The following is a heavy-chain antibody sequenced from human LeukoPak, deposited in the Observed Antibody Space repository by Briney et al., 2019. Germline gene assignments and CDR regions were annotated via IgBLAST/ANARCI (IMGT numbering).Heavy chain of an antibody. D-gene: IGHD2/OR15-2a*01. CDR2: ISYDGSNI. CDR3: ARSGGSTSSVSVRPFDI. Sequence: GRSLRLSCAASGFTFSNYAMHWVRQAPGKGLQWVAFISYDGSNIYYADSVKGRFTISRDNSKNTLYLQMNSLRAEDTAVYYCARSGGSTSSVSVRPFDIWGQGTMVTVSS. V-gene: IGHV3-30-3*01. J-gene: IGHJ3*02. CDR1: GFTFSNYA.